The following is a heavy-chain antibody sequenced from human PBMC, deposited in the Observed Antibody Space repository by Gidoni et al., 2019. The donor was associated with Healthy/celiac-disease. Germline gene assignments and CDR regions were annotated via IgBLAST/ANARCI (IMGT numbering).Heavy chain of an antibody. CDR2: IYRGGST. V-gene: IGHV3-53*01. Sequence: EVQLVESGGGLSQPGGCLRLCGEATGFTVSSDYMSWVRQAPGKGLEWVSVIYRGGSTHYADSVKGRFTISRDNSKNTLYLQMNSLRAEATAVYYCAIIGYSYGFDYWGQGTLVTVSS. J-gene: IGHJ4*02. D-gene: IGHD5-18*01. CDR3: AIIGYSYGFDY. CDR1: GFTVSSDY.